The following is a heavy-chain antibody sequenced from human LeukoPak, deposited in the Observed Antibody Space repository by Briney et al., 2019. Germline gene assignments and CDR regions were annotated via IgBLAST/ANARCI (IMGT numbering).Heavy chain of an antibody. CDR1: GGSISSGGYS. J-gene: IGHJ6*03. V-gene: IGHV4-31*03. CDR3: ARVRGSGRSYYYYYMDV. D-gene: IGHD6-19*01. CDR2: IYYSGST. Sequence: SETLSLTCTVSGGSISSGGYSWSWIRQHPGKGLEWIGYIYYSGSTYYNPSLKSRVTISVDTSKNQFSLKLSSVTAADTAVYYCARVRGSGRSYYYYYMDVWGKGTTVTVSS.